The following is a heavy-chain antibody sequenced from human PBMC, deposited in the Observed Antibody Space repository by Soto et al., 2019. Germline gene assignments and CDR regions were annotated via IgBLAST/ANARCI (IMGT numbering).Heavy chain of an antibody. J-gene: IGHJ6*02. Sequence: QVQLQESGPGLVKPSETLSLTCTVSGGSINYSYWTWLRQPPGKGLEWIGYISYTGSANYNASLTSRRTISVDTSKNQVSLKLSSVTAADTALYYCARVNYGDYYYGMDVWGQGTTVTVSS. CDR1: GGSINYSY. D-gene: IGHD4-17*01. CDR2: ISYTGSA. V-gene: IGHV4-59*01. CDR3: ARVNYGDYYYGMDV.